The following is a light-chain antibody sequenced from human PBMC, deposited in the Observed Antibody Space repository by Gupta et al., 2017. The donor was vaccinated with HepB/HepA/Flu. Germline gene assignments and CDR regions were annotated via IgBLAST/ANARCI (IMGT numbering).Light chain of an antibody. CDR3: AAWDTSLNVVV. CDR2: YND. V-gene: IGLV1-44*01. CDR1: SSNVGRNN. J-gene: IGLJ2*01. Sequence: QSVLTTPTSVSGTPGQRVTIPCSGSSSNVGRNNVNWYQQLPGTAPKLLICYNDERPSGVPDRISGSKSGTSASLAISGLQSEDEADYYCAAWDTSLNVVVFGGGTKLTVL.